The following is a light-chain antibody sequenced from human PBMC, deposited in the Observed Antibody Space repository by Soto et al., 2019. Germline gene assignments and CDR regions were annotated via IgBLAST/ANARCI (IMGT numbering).Light chain of an antibody. CDR2: DVN. J-gene: IGLJ2*01. Sequence: QSVLTQPASVSGSPGQSITISCTGTSSDIGGLYNYVSWYQQHPGKAPKLLIYDVNDRPSGVSDRFSGSKSGNTASLTISGLQAEDEADYFCSAYSSGATHVVFGGGTKLTV. CDR3: SAYSSGATHVV. V-gene: IGLV2-14*03. CDR1: SSDIGGLYNY.